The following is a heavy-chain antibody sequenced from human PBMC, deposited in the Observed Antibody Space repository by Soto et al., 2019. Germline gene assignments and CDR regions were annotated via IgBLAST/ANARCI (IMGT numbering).Heavy chain of an antibody. J-gene: IGHJ4*02. CDR2: IIPIFGTA. CDR3: ARSYYDSSGYYYFDY. D-gene: IGHD3-22*01. V-gene: IGHV1-69*13. Sequence: SVKVSCKASGGTFSSYAISWVRQAPGQGLEWMGGIIPIFGTANYAQKFQGRVTITADESTSTAYMELSSLRSEDTAVYYCARSYYDSSGYYYFDYWGQGTLVTVSS. CDR1: GGTFSSYA.